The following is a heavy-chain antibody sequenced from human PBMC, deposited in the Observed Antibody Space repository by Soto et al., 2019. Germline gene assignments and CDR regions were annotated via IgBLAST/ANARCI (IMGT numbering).Heavy chain of an antibody. CDR1: GYTXTSYA. V-gene: IGHV1-3*01. D-gene: IGHD7-27*01. Sequence: GXSXKVSFKASGYTXTSYARDLVRQAPGQRLEWMGWINAGYGNTKSSQKFQDRVTISREKSASTAYMEMTSLRSEDTAVYYCARDTGDGTFDFWGQGTLVTVSS. CDR3: ARDTGDGTFDF. J-gene: IGHJ4*02. CDR2: INAGYGNT.